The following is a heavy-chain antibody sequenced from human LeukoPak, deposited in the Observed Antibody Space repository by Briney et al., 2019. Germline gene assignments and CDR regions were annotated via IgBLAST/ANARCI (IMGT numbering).Heavy chain of an antibody. CDR1: GFTFGSYW. D-gene: IGHD6-6*01. J-gene: IGHJ4*02. CDR3: ATGSIGQGPDY. Sequence: GGSLRLSCAASGFTFGSYWMHCVRHAPGKGLVWVSRINTDGSSTSYADSVKGRFTISRDNAKNTLYLQMNSLRAEDKAVYYCATGSIGQGPDYWGQGTLVTVSS. V-gene: IGHV3-74*01. CDR2: INTDGSST.